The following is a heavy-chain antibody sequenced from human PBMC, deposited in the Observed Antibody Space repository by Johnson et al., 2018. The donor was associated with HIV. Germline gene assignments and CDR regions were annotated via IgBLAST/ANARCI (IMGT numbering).Heavy chain of an antibody. CDR1: GFTFSSYA. CDR3: ARVMGATQVMGAFDI. V-gene: IGHV3-30*03. Sequence: QVQLVESGGGVVQPGRSLRLSCAASGFTFSSYAMHWVHQAPGKGLEWVAVISYDGNNKYSADSVKGRFTISRYNSKNTLYLQMNRLRAEDTAVYYCARVMGATQVMGAFDIWGQGTMVTVSS. CDR2: ISYDGNNK. D-gene: IGHD1-26*01. J-gene: IGHJ3*02.